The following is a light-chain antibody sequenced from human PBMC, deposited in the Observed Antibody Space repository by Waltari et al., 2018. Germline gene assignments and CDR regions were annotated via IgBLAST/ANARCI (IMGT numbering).Light chain of an antibody. CDR1: QSVSSN. V-gene: IGKV3-15*01. CDR3: QQYNTWPPIT. Sequence: EIVMTQSPATLSVSPGERATLSCRASQSVSSNLAWYQQKPGQTPRLHIYEASTRPTGIPARFSGSGSGTEFTLSISNLQSEDFAVHYCQQYNTWPPITFGQGTRLEIK. CDR2: EAS. J-gene: IGKJ5*01.